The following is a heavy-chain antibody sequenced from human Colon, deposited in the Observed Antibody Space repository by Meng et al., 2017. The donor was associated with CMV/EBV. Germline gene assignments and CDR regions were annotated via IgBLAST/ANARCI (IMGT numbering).Heavy chain of an antibody. J-gene: IGHJ4*02. V-gene: IGHV3-21*06. CDR3: TRDQGYSRRFDF. CDR2: ISTGSTYI. CDR1: GFTFSSYS. Sequence: GSLKISCAASGFTFSSYSMDWVRQAPGKGLEWVSSISTGSTYIYYANSVKGRFTISRGNANNSLYLQMNSLTAEDTAVYYCTRDQGYSRRFDFWGQGTLVTVSS. D-gene: IGHD4-11*01.